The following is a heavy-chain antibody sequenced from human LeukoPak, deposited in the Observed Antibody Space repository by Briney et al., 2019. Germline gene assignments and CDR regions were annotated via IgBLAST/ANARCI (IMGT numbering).Heavy chain of an antibody. CDR2: INWNGDST. Sequence: GGSLRLSCAASGFTFHDYGMSWVRQAPGKGLEWVSGINWNGDSTSYADSVKGRFTISRDNAKNSLFLQMNSLRAGDTALYYCAREWLMATKRDQNAFDIWGQGTMVTVSS. J-gene: IGHJ3*02. CDR3: AREWLMATKRDQNAFDI. CDR1: GFTFHDYG. V-gene: IGHV3-20*04. D-gene: IGHD5-24*01.